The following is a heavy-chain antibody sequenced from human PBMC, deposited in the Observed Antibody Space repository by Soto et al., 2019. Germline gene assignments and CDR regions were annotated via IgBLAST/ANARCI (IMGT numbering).Heavy chain of an antibody. CDR3: GKGSAATNYFYYATDV. V-gene: IGHV3-23*01. CDR1: GFTFGIHA. Sequence: GGSLRLSCAASGFTFGIHAMSWVRQAPGKGLEWVSFISGSGGSTYYADSVKGRFTISRDNSKKTLYLQMNSLRGEDTAVYYCGKGSAATNYFYYATDVWGQGTTVTVSS. D-gene: IGHD2-15*01. CDR2: ISGSGGST. J-gene: IGHJ6*02.